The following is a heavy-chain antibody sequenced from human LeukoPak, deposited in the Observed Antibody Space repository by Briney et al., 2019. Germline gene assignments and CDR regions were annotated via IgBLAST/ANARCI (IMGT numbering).Heavy chain of an antibody. CDR1: GGTFSSYA. CDR3: ATFGNYEFSYYDSSTAEYFQH. J-gene: IGHJ1*01. CDR2: IIPIFGTA. Sequence: SVKVSCKASGGTFSSYAISWVRQAPGQGLEWMGRIIPIFGTANYAQKFQGRVTITTDESTSTAYMELSSLSSEDTAVYYCATFGNYEFSYYDSSTAEYFQHWGQGTLVTVSS. D-gene: IGHD3-22*01. V-gene: IGHV1-69*05.